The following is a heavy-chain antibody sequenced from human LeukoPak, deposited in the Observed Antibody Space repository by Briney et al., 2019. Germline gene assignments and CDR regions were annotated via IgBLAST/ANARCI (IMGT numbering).Heavy chain of an antibody. CDR3: ARGLSGDAFDI. Sequence: GGSLRLSCTASGFTFRNYAMSWVRQAPGKGLEWVAGVSGTADSTYYADPVRGRFSISRDNSKNTLFLQMNSLRAEDTAVYYCARGLSGDAFDIWGQGTMVTVSS. CDR2: VSGTADST. V-gene: IGHV3-23*01. CDR1: GFTFRNYA. J-gene: IGHJ3*02. D-gene: IGHD3-3*01.